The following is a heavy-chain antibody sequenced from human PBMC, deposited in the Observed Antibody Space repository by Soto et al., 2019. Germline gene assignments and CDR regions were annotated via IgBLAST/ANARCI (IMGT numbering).Heavy chain of an antibody. CDR2: IIPIFGTA. CDR1: GGTFSSYA. J-gene: IGHJ6*02. CDR3: ARTSGYCSSTSCSDYYYYGMDV. Sequence: QVQLVQSGAEVKKPGSSVKVSCKASGGTFSSYAISWVRQAPGQGLEWMGGIIPIFGTANYAQKFQGRVTITADESTRTAYMELSSLRSEDTAVYYCARTSGYCSSTSCSDYYYYGMDVWGQGTTVTVSS. V-gene: IGHV1-69*01. D-gene: IGHD2-2*01.